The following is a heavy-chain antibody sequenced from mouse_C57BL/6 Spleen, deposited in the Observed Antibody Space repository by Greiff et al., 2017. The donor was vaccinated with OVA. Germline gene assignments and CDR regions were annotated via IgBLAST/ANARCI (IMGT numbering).Heavy chain of an antibody. CDR2: ISSGGSYT. V-gene: IGHV5-6*02. D-gene: IGHD1-1*01. J-gene: IGHJ4*01. CDR3: ARSYGSSDGYYAMDY. Sequence: EVKLEESGGDLVKPGGSLKLSCAASGFTFSSYGMSWVRQTPDKRLEWVATISSGGSYTYSPDSVKGRFPLSRDNAKNTLYLQMSSLKSEDTAMYYCARSYGSSDGYYAMDYWGQGTSVTVSS. CDR1: GFTFSSYG.